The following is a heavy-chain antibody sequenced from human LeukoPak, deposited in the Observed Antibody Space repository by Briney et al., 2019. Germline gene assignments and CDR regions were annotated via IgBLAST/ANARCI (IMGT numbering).Heavy chain of an antibody. CDR1: GYTLTSYY. CDR3: ARDADGTSRKYYFDY. CDR2: INPSGGST. Sequence: GASVKVSCKASGYTLTSYYMHWVRQAPGQGLEWMGIINPSGGSTSYAQKFQGRVTMTRDTSTSTVYMELSSLRSEDTAVYYCARDADGTSRKYYFDYWGQGTLVTVSS. D-gene: IGHD1-1*01. V-gene: IGHV1-46*01. J-gene: IGHJ4*02.